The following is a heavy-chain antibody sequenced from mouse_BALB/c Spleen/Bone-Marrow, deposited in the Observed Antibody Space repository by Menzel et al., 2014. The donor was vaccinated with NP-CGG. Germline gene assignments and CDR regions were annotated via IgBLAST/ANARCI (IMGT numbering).Heavy chain of an antibody. D-gene: IGHD2-4*01. J-gene: IGHJ4*01. V-gene: IGHV6-6*02. CDR1: GFPFSNYW. CDR3: SRDYDDAMDY. Sequence: EVNLVESGGGLVQPGGSMKLSCVASGFPFSNYWMNWVRQSPEKGLEWVAEIRLKSNNYATHYAESVKGRFSISRDDSKSSVYLQMNNLGAEDTGIYYCSRDYDDAMDYWGQGTSVTVSS. CDR2: IRLKSNNYAT.